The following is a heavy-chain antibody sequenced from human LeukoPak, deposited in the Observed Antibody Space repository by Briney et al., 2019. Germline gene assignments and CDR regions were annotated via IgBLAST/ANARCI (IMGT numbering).Heavy chain of an antibody. CDR2: INQDGSEI. CDR3: GGESGNKIMVKTTNLYFDF. Sequence: GGSPRLSCAASAFTFSNDWMSWVRQAPGKGLEWVANINQDGSEIYYVDSVKGRFTISRDNAKNSLYLQINSVRADDTAVYYCGGESGNKIMVKTTNLYFDFWGRGTLVTVSS. V-gene: IGHV3-7*01. CDR1: AFTFSNDW. J-gene: IGHJ2*01. D-gene: IGHD2-8*01.